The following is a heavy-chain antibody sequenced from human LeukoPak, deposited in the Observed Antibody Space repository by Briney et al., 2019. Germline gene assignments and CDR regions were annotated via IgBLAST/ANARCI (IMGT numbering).Heavy chain of an antibody. CDR1: GYTFTSYG. V-gene: IGHV1-2*02. CDR3: AVLGKDAFDI. CDR2: INPNSGGT. J-gene: IGHJ3*02. Sequence: ASVKVSCKASGYTFTSYGIRWVRQAPGQGLEWMGWINPNSGGTNYAQKFQGRVTMTRDTSISTAYMELSRLRSDDTAVYYCAVLGKDAFDIWGQGTMVTVSS. D-gene: IGHD1-26*01.